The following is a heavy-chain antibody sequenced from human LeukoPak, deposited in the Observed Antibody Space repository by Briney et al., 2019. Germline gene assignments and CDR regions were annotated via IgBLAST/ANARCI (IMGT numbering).Heavy chain of an antibody. D-gene: IGHD3-10*01. CDR1: GFTFSSHA. CDR2: ISYDGSNK. Sequence: GRSLRLSCAASGFTFSSHAMHWVRQAPGKGLEWVAVISYDGSNKYYADSVKGRFTISRDNSKNTLYLQMNSLRAEDTAVYYCARAPAYYYAPLDYWGQGTLVTVSS. V-gene: IGHV3-30*04. J-gene: IGHJ4*02. CDR3: ARAPAYYYAPLDY.